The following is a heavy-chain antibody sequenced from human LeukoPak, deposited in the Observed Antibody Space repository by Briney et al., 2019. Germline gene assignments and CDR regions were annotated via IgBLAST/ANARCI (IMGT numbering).Heavy chain of an antibody. CDR1: GFTFSTYA. CDR2: ISGSGDST. Sequence: GGSLRLSCAASGFTFSTYAMSWVRQAPGKGLGWVSGISGSGDSTYYADSVKGRFTISRDNSKNTLYLQMNSLRADDAAVYYCAREPTSMGSDYWGQGTLVTVSS. V-gene: IGHV3-23*01. J-gene: IGHJ4*02. CDR3: AREPTSMGSDY. D-gene: IGHD5-18*01.